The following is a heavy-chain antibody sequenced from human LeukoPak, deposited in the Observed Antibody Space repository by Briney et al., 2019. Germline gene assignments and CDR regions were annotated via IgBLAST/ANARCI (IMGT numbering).Heavy chain of an antibody. J-gene: IGHJ6*02. CDR2: MFYSGTT. D-gene: IGHD6-6*01. Sequence: SETLSLTCTVSGGSISSSNYYWVWVRQPRGKGLEWIASMFYSGTTYYNPSLQSRITISVDTSKNQFSLKLSCVSAPDTAVYYCATQGGSSSSYYYGMDVWGQGTTVTVSS. CDR3: ATQGGSSSSYYYGMDV. V-gene: IGHV4-39*01. CDR1: GGSISSSNYY.